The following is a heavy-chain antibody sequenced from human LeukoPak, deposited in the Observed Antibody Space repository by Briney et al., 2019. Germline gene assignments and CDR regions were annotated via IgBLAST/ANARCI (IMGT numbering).Heavy chain of an antibody. CDR2: ISGSGGVT. V-gene: IGHV3-23*01. CDR1: GFTFSDHY. Sequence: PGGSLRLSCAASGFTFSDHYMDWVRQAPGKGLQWVSAISGSGGVTYYADSVKGRFTISRDNSKNTLYLQMNSLRAEDTAVYYCAKGTMDGGQYYYDSSGGQGTLVTVSS. J-gene: IGHJ4*02. D-gene: IGHD3-22*01. CDR3: AKGTMDGGQYYYDSS.